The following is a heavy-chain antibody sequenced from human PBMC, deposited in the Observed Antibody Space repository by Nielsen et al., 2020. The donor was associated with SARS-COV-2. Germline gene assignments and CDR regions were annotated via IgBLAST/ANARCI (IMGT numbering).Heavy chain of an antibody. CDR3: ARDKGQLEFMVYFYGMDV. D-gene: IGHD1-1*01. V-gene: IGHV1-69*05. CDR2: IIPIFGTA. CDR1: GGTFSSYA. Sequence: SVKVSCKASGGTFSSYAISWVRQAPGQGLEWMGGIIPIFGTANYAQKLQGRVTMTTDTSTSTGYMELRSLRSDDTAVYYCARDKGQLEFMVYFYGMDVWGQGTTVTVSS. J-gene: IGHJ6*02.